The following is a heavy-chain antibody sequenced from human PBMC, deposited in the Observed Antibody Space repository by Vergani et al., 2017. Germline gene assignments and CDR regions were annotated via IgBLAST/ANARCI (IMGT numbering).Heavy chain of an antibody. D-gene: IGHD1-26*01. CDR1: GFPFSTYA. J-gene: IGHJ4*02. V-gene: IGHV3-23*01. CDR2: LTGGGGRT. Sequence: EVQLLESGGSLKQPGGSVRLSCAASGFPFSTYAMHWVRQAPGKGLEWFSALTGGGGRTYYADSFKGRFIISRDNSRDTLYLQMNSLRPEDTATYYCVKDAGSYENFFDSWGQETLVTVSS. CDR3: VKDAGSYENFFDS.